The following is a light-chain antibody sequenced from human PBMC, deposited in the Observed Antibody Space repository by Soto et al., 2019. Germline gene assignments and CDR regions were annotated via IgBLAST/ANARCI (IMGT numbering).Light chain of an antibody. CDR1: QSISSL. Sequence: DIQMTQSPSTLSASVGDRVTITCRASQSISSLLAWYQQKPGKAPKLLIYKASSLESGVPSRFSGSGSGTEFTLTISRLQPDDVATYYCLQYSSHSWTFGQGTKVDIK. V-gene: IGKV1-5*03. CDR3: LQYSSHSWT. J-gene: IGKJ1*01. CDR2: KAS.